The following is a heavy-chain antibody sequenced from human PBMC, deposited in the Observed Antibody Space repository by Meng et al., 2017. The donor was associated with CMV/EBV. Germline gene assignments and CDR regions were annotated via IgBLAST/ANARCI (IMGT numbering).Heavy chain of an antibody. V-gene: IGHV3-20*03. CDR3: ARVHGYPHLYYFDY. J-gene: IGHJ4*02. D-gene: IGHD5-24*01. CDR1: GFTCDDYG. Sequence: ASGFTCDDYGMSWVRQAPGKGLEWVSGINWNGGSTGYADSVKGRFTISRDNAKNSLYLQMNSLRAEDTALYYCARVHGYPHLYYFDYWGQGTLVTVSS. CDR2: INWNGGST.